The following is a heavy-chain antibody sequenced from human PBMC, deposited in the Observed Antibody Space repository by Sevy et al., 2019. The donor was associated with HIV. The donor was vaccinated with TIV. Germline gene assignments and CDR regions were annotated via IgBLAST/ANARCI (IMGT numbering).Heavy chain of an antibody. CDR2: IWYDGSNK. J-gene: IGHJ5*02. D-gene: IGHD2-2*01. CDR3: ARDLVVVVPAAIKVHNWFDP. CDR1: GFTFSDYG. V-gene: IGHV3-33*01. Sequence: GGSLRLSCAASGFTFSDYGMHWVRQAPGKGLEWVAVIWYDGSNKYYVESVKGRFIISRDNSKNSLYLQMNSLRAEDTAVYYCARDLVVVVPAAIKVHNWFDPWGQGTLVTVSS.